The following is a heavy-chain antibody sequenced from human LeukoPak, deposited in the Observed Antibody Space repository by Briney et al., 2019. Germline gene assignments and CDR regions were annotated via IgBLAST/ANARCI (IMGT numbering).Heavy chain of an antibody. Sequence: SETLSLTCTVSGGSVSSGSYYWGWIRQPPGKGLEWIGNIYYSGSTYYNPSLKSRVTISVETSKNQFSLKLSSVTAADTAVYYCALLGYSYYFDYWGQGTLVTVSS. CDR2: IYYSGST. D-gene: IGHD5-18*01. J-gene: IGHJ4*02. CDR3: ALLGYSYYFDY. CDR1: GGSVSSGSYY. V-gene: IGHV4-39*07.